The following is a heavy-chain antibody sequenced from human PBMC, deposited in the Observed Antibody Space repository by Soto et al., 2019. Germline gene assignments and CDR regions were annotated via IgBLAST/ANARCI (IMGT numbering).Heavy chain of an antibody. V-gene: IGHV3-48*01. CDR2: ISSSSSTI. CDR3: ARDKPRSGYEKFDY. Sequence: EVQLVESGGGLVQPGGSLRLSCAASGFTFSSYSMNWVRQAPGKGLEWVSYISSSSSTIYYADSVKGRFTISRDNAKNSLYLQMNSLRAEDTAVYYCARDKPRSGYEKFDYWGQGTLVTVSS. D-gene: IGHD3-3*01. J-gene: IGHJ4*02. CDR1: GFTFSSYS.